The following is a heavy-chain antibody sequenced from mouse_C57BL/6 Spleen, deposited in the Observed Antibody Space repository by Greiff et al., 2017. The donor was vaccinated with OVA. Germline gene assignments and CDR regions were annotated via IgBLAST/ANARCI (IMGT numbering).Heavy chain of an antibody. CDR3: ARNWDVYFDY. V-gene: IGHV1-61*01. CDR2: IYPSDSET. D-gene: IGHD4-1*01. Sequence: VQLQQPGAELVRPGSSVKLSCKASGYTFTSYWMDWVKQRPGQGLEWIGNIYPSDSETHYNQKFKDKATLTVDKSSSTAYMQLSSLTSEDSAVYYCARNWDVYFDYWGQGTTLTVSS. J-gene: IGHJ2*01. CDR1: GYTFTSYW.